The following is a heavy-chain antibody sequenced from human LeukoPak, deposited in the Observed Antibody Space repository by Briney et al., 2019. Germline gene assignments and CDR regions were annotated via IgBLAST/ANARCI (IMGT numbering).Heavy chain of an antibody. CDR1: GFTFDDYA. Sequence: GGSLRLSCAACGFTFDDYAMHWVRQAPGKGLEWVSGISWNNDSIGYADSVKGRFTISRDNAKNSLYLQMNSLRAEDTALYYCAKGSFTVTYTSFDYWGQGTLVTVSS. V-gene: IGHV3-9*01. CDR3: AKGSFTVTYTSFDY. D-gene: IGHD4-11*01. J-gene: IGHJ4*02. CDR2: ISWNNDSI.